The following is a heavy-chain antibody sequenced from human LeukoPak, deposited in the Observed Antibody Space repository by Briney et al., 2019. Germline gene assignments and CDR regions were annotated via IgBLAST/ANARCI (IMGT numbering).Heavy chain of an antibody. V-gene: IGHV4-38-2*02. CDR2: FFHSGST. J-gene: IGHJ4*02. CDR3: ARDFRAGGFDY. Sequence: SETLSLTCAVSGYSICSGYYWGWIRQPPGKGLEWIGSFFHSGSTYYNPSLKSRVTISVDTSKNQFSLKLSSVTAADTAMYYCARDFRAGGFDYWGQGTLVTVSS. CDR1: GYSICSGYY. D-gene: IGHD3-10*01.